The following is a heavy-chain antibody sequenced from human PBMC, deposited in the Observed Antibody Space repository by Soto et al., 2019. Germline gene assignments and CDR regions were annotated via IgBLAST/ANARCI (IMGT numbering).Heavy chain of an antibody. CDR2: IYYSGST. D-gene: IGHD3-10*01. Sequence: SETLSLTCTVSGGSISSSSYYWGWIRQPPGKGLEWIGSIYYSGSTYYNPSLKSRVTISVDTSKNQFSLKLSSVTAADTAVYYCARHPSRGFGADFDYWGQGTLVTVSS. J-gene: IGHJ4*02. CDR3: ARHPSRGFGADFDY. V-gene: IGHV4-39*01. CDR1: GGSISSSSYY.